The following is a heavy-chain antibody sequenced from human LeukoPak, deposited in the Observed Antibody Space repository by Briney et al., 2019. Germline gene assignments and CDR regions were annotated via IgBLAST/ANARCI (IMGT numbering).Heavy chain of an antibody. CDR3: ARGGLEPVDY. V-gene: IGHV3-74*01. D-gene: IGHD1-1*01. J-gene: IGHJ4*02. CDR2: INLDESST. CDR1: GFTFSDYS. Sequence: PGRSLRLSCAASGFTFSDYSMSWIRQAPGKGLEWVLRINLDESSTSYADSVKGRFTSSRDNAKNKLYLQLNSLRDDDTAVYYCARGGLEPVDYWGQGTLVTVSS.